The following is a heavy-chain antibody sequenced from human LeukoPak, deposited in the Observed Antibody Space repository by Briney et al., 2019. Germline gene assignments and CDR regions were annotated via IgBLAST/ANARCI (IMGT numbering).Heavy chain of an antibody. Sequence: GGSLRLSCAASGFTFSSYEMNWVRQAPGKGLEWVPYISSSGNTIYDADSVKGRFTISRDNAKNSLYLQMNSLRAEDTAVYYCATSRSYSGLDYWGQGTLVTVSS. CDR3: ATSRSYSGLDY. CDR1: GFTFSSYE. J-gene: IGHJ4*02. V-gene: IGHV3-48*03. CDR2: ISSSGNTI. D-gene: IGHD1-26*01.